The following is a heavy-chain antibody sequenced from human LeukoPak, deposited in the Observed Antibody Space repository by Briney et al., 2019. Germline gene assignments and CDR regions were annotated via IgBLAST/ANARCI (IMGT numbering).Heavy chain of an antibody. CDR2: TSGDGITT. CDR1: GFTFHNYA. V-gene: IGHV3-43*02. D-gene: IGHD5/OR15-5a*01. CDR3: ARDHVYGGADY. Sequence: AGGSLRLSCAASGFTFHNYAIHWVHQAPGKGLEWVSLTSGDGITTYFADSVKGRFTISRDNSKSSLFLQMNSLRTEDTALYYCARDHVYGGADYWGQGTLVTVSS. J-gene: IGHJ4*02.